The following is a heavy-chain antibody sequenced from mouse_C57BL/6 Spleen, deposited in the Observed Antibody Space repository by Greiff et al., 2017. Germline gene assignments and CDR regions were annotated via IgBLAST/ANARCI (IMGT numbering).Heavy chain of an antibody. J-gene: IGHJ2*01. CDR3: TGGVVARYFDY. D-gene: IGHD1-1*01. CDR1: GFTFSNYW. V-gene: IGHV6-3*01. Sequence: VQLKESGGGLVQPGGSMKLSCVASGFTFSNYWMNWVRQSPEKGLEWVAQIRLKSDNYATHYAESVKGRFTISRDDSKSSVYLQMNNLRAEDTGIYYCTGGVVARYFDYWGQGTTLTVSS. CDR2: IRLKSDNYAT.